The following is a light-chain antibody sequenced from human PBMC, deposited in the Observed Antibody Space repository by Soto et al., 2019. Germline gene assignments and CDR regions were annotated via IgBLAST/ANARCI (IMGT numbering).Light chain of an antibody. V-gene: IGKV1-5*03. CDR3: QQYKAYPYT. CDR1: QSVRTW. CDR2: KAS. Sequence: DIRMTQSPSTLSASVGDRVTITCRASQSVRTWLAWYQQKPGKAPKLLIYKASSLESGVPSRFSGTGSGTEFTLTISGLQPDDFATYYCQQYKAYPYTLAQGTKVDIK. J-gene: IGKJ2*01.